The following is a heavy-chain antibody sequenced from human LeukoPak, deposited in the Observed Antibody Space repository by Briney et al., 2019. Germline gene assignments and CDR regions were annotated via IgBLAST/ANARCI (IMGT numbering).Heavy chain of an antibody. Sequence: SETLSLTCTVSGGSISSSSHYWGWIRQPPGKGLEWIGSLYYSGSTYYNPSLKNRFTISVDTSKNQFSLKLNSVTAADTAVYYCATHGYSSSENWFDPWGQGTLVTVSS. D-gene: IGHD6-6*01. CDR2: LYYSGST. V-gene: IGHV4-39*01. CDR3: ATHGYSSSENWFDP. J-gene: IGHJ5*02. CDR1: GGSISSSSHY.